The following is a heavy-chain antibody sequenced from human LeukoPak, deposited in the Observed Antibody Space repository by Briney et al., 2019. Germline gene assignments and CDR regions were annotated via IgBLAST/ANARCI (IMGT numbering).Heavy chain of an antibody. Sequence: SGTLSLTCAVYGGSFSGYYWSWIRQPPGKGLEWIGEINHSGSTNYNPSLKSRVTISVDTSKNQFSLKLSSVTAADTAVYYCARLPCIAAAATLAREGSIDYWGQGTLVTVSS. CDR1: GGSFSGYY. CDR3: ARLPCIAAAATLAREGSIDY. D-gene: IGHD6-13*01. V-gene: IGHV4-34*01. J-gene: IGHJ4*02. CDR2: INHSGST.